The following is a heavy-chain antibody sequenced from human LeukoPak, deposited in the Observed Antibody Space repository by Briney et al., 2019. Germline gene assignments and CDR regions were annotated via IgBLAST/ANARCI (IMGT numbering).Heavy chain of an antibody. J-gene: IGHJ4*02. Sequence: GESLRLSCAASGLILSDQWMTWVRQLPGRGLEWVANIKQDVSEKYYVDSVRDRCTISRDNTQNVLYLQMNSLRVEDTAIYYWTRGMNPERWGQGTLITVSS. V-gene: IGHV3-7*01. CDR2: IKQDVSEK. CDR1: GLILSDQW. CDR3: TRGMNPER. D-gene: IGHD1-14*01.